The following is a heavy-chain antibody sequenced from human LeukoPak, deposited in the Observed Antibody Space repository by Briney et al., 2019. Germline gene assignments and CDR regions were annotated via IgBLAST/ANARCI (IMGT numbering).Heavy chain of an antibody. J-gene: IGHJ4*02. CDR3: AKDRRSYYYGSGYFDY. CDR2: MSYDGNNK. V-gene: IGHV3-30*18. CDR1: GFTFSSFG. D-gene: IGHD3-10*01. Sequence: GGSLRLSCSASGFTFSSFGMHWVRQAPGKGLEWVTLMSYDGNNKYSADSVRGRFSISRDNSKNTLHLQMDSLRPDDTAVYYCAKDRRSYYYGSGYFDYWGQGTLVTVSS.